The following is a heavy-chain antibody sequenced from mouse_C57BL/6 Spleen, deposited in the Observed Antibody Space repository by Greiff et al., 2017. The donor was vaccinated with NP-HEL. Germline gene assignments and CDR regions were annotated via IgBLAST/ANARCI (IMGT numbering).Heavy chain of an antibody. Sequence: EVKLVESGGGLVQPGGSLKLSCAASGFTFSDYYMYWVRQTPEKRLEWVAYLSNGGGSTYYPDTVKGRFTISRDNAKNTLYLQLSRLKSEDTAMYYCARIYSSYWYFDVWGTGTTVTVSS. CDR3: ARIYSSYWYFDV. J-gene: IGHJ1*03. V-gene: IGHV5-12*01. CDR1: GFTFSDYY. D-gene: IGHD2-12*01. CDR2: LSNGGGST.